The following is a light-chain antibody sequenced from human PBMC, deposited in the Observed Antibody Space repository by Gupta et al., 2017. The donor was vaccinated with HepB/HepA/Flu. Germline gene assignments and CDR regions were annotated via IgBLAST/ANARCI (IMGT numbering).Light chain of an antibody. V-gene: IGKV4-1*01. Sequence: DIVINQVPDPLGVSLGERATINCKSSQTILNTSNNENHLAWYQQKAGQPPKLLIYWASTRESGVPDRFSGSGSGTDFTLTISSLQAEDVALYYCQQYYSSPNTFGQGTRLEIK. CDR2: WAS. CDR3: QQYYSSPNT. J-gene: IGKJ5*01. CDR1: QTILNTSNNENH.